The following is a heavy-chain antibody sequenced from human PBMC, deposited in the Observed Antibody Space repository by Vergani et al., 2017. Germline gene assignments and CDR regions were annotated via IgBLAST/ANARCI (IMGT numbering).Heavy chain of an antibody. CDR2: INHSGST. CDR3: ARGRGTXDSYCSGGSCKRGYYMDV. V-gene: IGHV4-34*01. Sequence: QVQLQQWGAGLLKPSETLSLTCAVYGGSFSGYYWSWIRQPPGKGLEWIGEINHSGSTNYNPSLKSRVTISVDTSKNQFSLKLISVTAADTAVYYCARGRGTXDSYCSGGSCKRGYYMDVWGKGTTVTVSS. CDR1: GGSFSGYY. D-gene: IGHD2-15*01. J-gene: IGHJ6*03.